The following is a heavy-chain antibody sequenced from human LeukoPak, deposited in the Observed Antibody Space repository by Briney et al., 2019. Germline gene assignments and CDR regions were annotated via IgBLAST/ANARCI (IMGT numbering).Heavy chain of an antibody. V-gene: IGHV3-15*01. J-gene: IGHJ5*02. Sequence: PGGSLRLSCAASGFTFSNAWMNWVRQAPGKGLEWVGRIKSKTDGGKTDYAAPVKGRFTVSRDDSKNTLYLQMNSLKTEDTAVYCCTTDQDGSYWENHWGQGTLVTVSS. CDR2: IKSKTDGGKT. CDR1: GFTFSNAW. CDR3: TTDQDGSYWENH. D-gene: IGHD1-26*01.